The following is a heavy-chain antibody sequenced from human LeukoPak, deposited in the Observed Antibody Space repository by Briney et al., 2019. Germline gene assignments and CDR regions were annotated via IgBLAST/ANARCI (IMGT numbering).Heavy chain of an antibody. CDR1: GFTSSSYS. CDR2: ISSSSSYI. CDR3: ARDGRYSSGWYGRYFDY. Sequence: GGSLRLSCAASGFTSSSYSMNWVRQAPGKGLEWVSSISSSSSYIYYADSVKGRFTISRDNAKNSLYLQMNSLRAEDTAVYYCARDGRYSSGWYGRYFDYWGQGTLVTVSS. J-gene: IGHJ4*02. D-gene: IGHD6-19*01. V-gene: IGHV3-21*01.